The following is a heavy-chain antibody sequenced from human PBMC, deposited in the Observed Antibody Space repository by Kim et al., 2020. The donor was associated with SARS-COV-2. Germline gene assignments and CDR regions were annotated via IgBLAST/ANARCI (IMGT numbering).Heavy chain of an antibody. V-gene: IGHV7-4-1*02. CDR1: GYTFTSYA. Sequence: ASVKVSCKASGYTFTSYAMNWVRQAPGQGLEWMGWINTNTGNPTYAQGFTGRFVFSLDTSVSTAYLQISSLKAEDTAVYYCARDRKSGIVVVPAATNNWFDPWGQGTLVTVSS. J-gene: IGHJ5*02. CDR3: ARDRKSGIVVVPAATNNWFDP. CDR2: INTNTGNP. D-gene: IGHD2-2*01.